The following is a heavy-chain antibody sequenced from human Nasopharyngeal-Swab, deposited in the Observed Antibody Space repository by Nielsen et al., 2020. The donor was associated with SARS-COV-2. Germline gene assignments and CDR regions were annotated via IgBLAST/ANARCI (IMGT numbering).Heavy chain of an antibody. CDR1: GYSFTSYW. D-gene: IGHD3-16*01. CDR2: IYPGDSDT. V-gene: IGHV5-51*01. CDR3: ARLIRSQGYYYYMDV. Sequence: KVSCKGSGYSFTSYWIGWVRQMPGKGLEWMGIIYPGDSDTRYSPSFQGQVTISADKSISTAYLQWSSLKASDTAMYYCARLIRSQGYYYYMDVWGNGTTVTVSS. J-gene: IGHJ6*03.